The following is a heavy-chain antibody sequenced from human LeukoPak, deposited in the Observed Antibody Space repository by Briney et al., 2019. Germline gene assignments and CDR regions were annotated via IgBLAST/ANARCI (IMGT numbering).Heavy chain of an antibody. CDR2: IYTSGST. D-gene: IGHD5-24*01. CDR1: GGSINNYY. Sequence: SETLSLTCTVSGGSINNYYWSWIRQPAGKGLEWIGRIYTSGSTYYNPSLKSRVTMSVDTTKNQLSLKLRSVTAADTAVYYCARRRDGYNPYYYYYMDVWGKGTTVTVSS. J-gene: IGHJ6*03. V-gene: IGHV4-4*07. CDR3: ARRRDGYNPYYYYYMDV.